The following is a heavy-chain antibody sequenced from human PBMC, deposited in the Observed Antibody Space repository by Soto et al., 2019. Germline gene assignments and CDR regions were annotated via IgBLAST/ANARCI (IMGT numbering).Heavy chain of an antibody. CDR3: AHGYCSGGSCYLNAFDI. V-gene: IGHV1-18*01. J-gene: IGHJ3*02. Sequence: ASVKVSCKASGYTFTSYGISWVRQAPGQGLEWKGWISAYNGNTNYAQKLQGRVTMTTDTSTSTAYMELRSLRSDDTAVYYCAHGYCSGGSCYLNAFDIWGQGTMVTVSS. CDR1: GYTFTSYG. D-gene: IGHD2-15*01. CDR2: ISAYNGNT.